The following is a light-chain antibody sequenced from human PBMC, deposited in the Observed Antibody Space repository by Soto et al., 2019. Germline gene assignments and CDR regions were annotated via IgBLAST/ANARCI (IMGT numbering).Light chain of an antibody. Sequence: QSVLTQPASVSGSPGQSITISCTGTNNEVFGYNYFSWYQHHPGKAPKLIIFDVSNRPSGVSNPFSGPKSGNTASLTISGLQPEDEADYYCSSYTTSNTRQIVFGTGTKVTVL. CDR1: NNEVFGYNY. CDR2: DVS. CDR3: SSYTTSNTRQIV. V-gene: IGLV2-14*03. J-gene: IGLJ1*01.